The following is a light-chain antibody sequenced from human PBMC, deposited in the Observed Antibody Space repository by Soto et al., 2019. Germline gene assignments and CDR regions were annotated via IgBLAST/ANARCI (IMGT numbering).Light chain of an antibody. V-gene: IGKV1-5*03. CDR2: KAS. CDR3: QHYNSYSEA. CDR1: QTISSW. J-gene: IGKJ1*01. Sequence: DIQMTQSPSTLSGSVGDRVTITCRASQTISSWLAWYQQTQGKAPKIXIYKASTLKSGVPSRFSGSGSGTEFTLTISSLQPDDFATDYCQHYNSYSEAFGQGTKVDIK.